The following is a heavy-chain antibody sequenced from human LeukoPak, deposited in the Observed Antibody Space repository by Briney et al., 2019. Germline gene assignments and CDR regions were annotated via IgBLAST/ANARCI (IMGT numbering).Heavy chain of an antibody. D-gene: IGHD2-2*02. CDR2: ISSSSSYI. J-gene: IGHJ4*02. CDR3: ARARGCSSTSCYRAGFDY. CDR1: GFTFTIYS. Sequence: GGSLRLSWAASGFTFTIYSMNWVRQAPGKGLEWVSSISSSSSYIYYADSVKGRFTISRDNGKNSLYLQMNSLRAEDTAVYYCARARGCSSTSCYRAGFDYWGQGTLVTVSS. V-gene: IGHV3-21*01.